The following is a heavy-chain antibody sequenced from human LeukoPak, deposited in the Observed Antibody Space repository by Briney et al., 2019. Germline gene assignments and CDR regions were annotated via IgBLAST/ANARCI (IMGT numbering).Heavy chain of an antibody. J-gene: IGHJ6*03. Sequence: QPGGSLRLSCAASGFTFSSYAMHWVRQAPGKGLEWVAVISYDGSNKYYADSVKGRFTISRDNSKNTLYLQMNSLRAEDTAVYYCARDPEYFDYYYYMDVWGKGTTVTVSS. V-gene: IGHV3-30-3*01. CDR3: ARDPEYFDYYYYMDV. CDR2: ISYDGSNK. CDR1: GFTFSSYA. D-gene: IGHD3-9*01.